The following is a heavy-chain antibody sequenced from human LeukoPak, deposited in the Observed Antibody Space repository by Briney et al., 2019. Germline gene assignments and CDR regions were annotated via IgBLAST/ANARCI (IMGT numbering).Heavy chain of an antibody. CDR2: ITSSGII. CDR3: TRHGRGSLNVFDV. J-gene: IGHJ3*01. V-gene: IGHV3-48*02. Sequence: GGSLRLSCAASGFDFSSYGMSWVRQAPGKGLEWVSYITSSGIIYYADSVKGRFTISRDNAKNSLFLQMNSLRDEDTAVYYCTRHGRGSLNVFDVWGQGTMVTVSS. D-gene: IGHD1-26*01. CDR1: GFDFSSYG.